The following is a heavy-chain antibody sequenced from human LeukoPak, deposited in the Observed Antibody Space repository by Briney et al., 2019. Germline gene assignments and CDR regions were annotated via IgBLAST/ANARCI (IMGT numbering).Heavy chain of an antibody. CDR1: GFTFSSYS. CDR3: ARGLDYGSGTDY. Sequence: GGSLRLSYAASGFTFSSYSMNWVRQAPGKGLEWVSSISSSSSYIYYADSVKGRFTISRDNAKNSLYLQMNSPRAEDTAVYYCARGLDYGSGTDYWGQGTLVTVSS. V-gene: IGHV3-21*01. CDR2: ISSSSSYI. J-gene: IGHJ4*02. D-gene: IGHD3-10*01.